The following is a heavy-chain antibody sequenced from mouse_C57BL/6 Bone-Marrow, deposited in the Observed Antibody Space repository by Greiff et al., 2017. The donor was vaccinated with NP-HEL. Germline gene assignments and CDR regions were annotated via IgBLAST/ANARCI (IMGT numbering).Heavy chain of an antibody. CDR1: GYTFTSYW. CDR2: IHPSDSDT. J-gene: IGHJ3*01. V-gene: IGHV1-74*01. CDR3: AITAGWLPFPY. D-gene: IGHD2-3*01. Sequence: QVQLQQSGAELVKPGASVKVSCKASGYTFTSYWMHWVKQRPGQGLEWLGRIHPSDSDTNYNQKFKGKATLTVDKSSSTAYMQLSSLTSEDSAVYYCAITAGWLPFPYWGKGTLVTVSA.